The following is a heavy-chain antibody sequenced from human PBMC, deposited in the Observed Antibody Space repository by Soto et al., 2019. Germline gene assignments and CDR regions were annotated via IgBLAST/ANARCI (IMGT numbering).Heavy chain of an antibody. Sequence: SETLSLTCTVSGGSISSSSYYWGWIRQPPGKGLEWIGSIYYSGSTYYNPSLKSRVTISVDTSKNQFSLKLSSVTAADTAVYYCARQPNYYYYYMDVWGKGTTVT. CDR1: GGSISSSSYY. CDR3: ARQPNYYYYYMDV. J-gene: IGHJ6*03. V-gene: IGHV4-39*01. CDR2: IYYSGST.